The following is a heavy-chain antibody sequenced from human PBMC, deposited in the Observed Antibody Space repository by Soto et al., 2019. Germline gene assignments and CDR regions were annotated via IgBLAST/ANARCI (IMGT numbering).Heavy chain of an antibody. Sequence: ASVKVSCKASGYTCTSYGISWVRQAPGQGLEWMGWISAYNGNTNYAQKLQGRVTMTTDTSTSTAYMELGSLRSDDTAVYYCARDRYSSSTTIYYYYSGMDVWGQGTTVTVS. V-gene: IGHV1-18*01. CDR1: GYTCTSYG. CDR2: ISAYNGNT. CDR3: ARDRYSSSTTIYYYYSGMDV. J-gene: IGHJ6*02. D-gene: IGHD6-6*01.